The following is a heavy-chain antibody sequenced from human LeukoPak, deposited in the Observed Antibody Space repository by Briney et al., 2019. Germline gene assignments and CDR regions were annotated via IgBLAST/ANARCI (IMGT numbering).Heavy chain of an antibody. V-gene: IGHV3-11*01. D-gene: IGHD5-18*01. CDR1: GFTFSDYY. Sequence: PGGSLRLSCAASGFTFSDYYMSWIRQAPGKGLEWVSYISSSGSTIYYADSVKGRFTISRDNSKNTLYLQMNSLRAEDTAVYYCAKVADTAMVTFYFDYWGQGTLVTVSS. J-gene: IGHJ4*02. CDR3: AKVADTAMVTFYFDY. CDR2: ISSSGSTI.